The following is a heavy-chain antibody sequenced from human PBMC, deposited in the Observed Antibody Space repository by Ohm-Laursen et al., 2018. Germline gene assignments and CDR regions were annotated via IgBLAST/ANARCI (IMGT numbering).Heavy chain of an antibody. CDR2: FYTTGNT. J-gene: IGHJ2*01. Sequence: GTLSLTWTVSGGSISGYYWSWIRQPAGKGLEWIGRFYTTGNTNYSPSLKSRVTMSVDTSKNQFSLKLSSVTAADTAVYYCARALPNWYFDLWGRGTLVTVSS. V-gene: IGHV4-4*07. CDR3: ARALPNWYFDL. CDR1: GGSISGYY.